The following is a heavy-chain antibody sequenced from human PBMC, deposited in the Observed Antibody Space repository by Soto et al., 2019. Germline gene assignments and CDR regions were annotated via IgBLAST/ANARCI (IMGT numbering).Heavy chain of an antibody. D-gene: IGHD2-2*01. V-gene: IGHV1-69*06. CDR3: ARTCSTSCYPYYYYGMDV. Sequence: GASVKVSCKASGGTFSSYRINWVRQAPGQGLEWVGGIVPIYRTADYAQKFQGRVTITADKSTSTAYMELSSLRSEDTAVYYCARTCSTSCYPYYYYGMDVWGQGTTVTVSS. CDR1: GGTFSSYR. J-gene: IGHJ6*02. CDR2: IVPIYRTA.